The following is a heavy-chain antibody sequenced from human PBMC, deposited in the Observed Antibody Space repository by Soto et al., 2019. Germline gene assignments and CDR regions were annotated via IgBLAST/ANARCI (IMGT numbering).Heavy chain of an antibody. V-gene: IGHV3-48*01. J-gene: IGHJ4*02. D-gene: IGHD3-9*01. CDR2: ISSSSSTI. Sequence: EVQLVESGGGLVQPGGSLRLSCAASGFPFSSYSMNWVRQAPGKGLEWVSYISSSSSTIYYADSVKGRFTISRDNGKNSLYLQMNSLRAEDTAVYYCARAGVRYFDGLPTGYWGQGTLVTVSS. CDR3: ARAGVRYFDGLPTGY. CDR1: GFPFSSYS.